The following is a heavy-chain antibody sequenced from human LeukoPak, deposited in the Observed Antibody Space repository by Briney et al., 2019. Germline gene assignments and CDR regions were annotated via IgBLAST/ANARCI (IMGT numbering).Heavy chain of an antibody. CDR2: IWNDGSKK. CDR1: GFSFSTFG. Sequence: GGSLRLSCAASGFSFSTFGMHWARRAPGKGLGWVAVIWNDGSKKFYAESVKGRSTISRDNSQNTLYLQMNRLSAEDTAVYYCGRDSLGGDYWGQGTLVTVSS. V-gene: IGHV3-33*08. J-gene: IGHJ4*02. D-gene: IGHD3-16*01. CDR3: GRDSLGGDY.